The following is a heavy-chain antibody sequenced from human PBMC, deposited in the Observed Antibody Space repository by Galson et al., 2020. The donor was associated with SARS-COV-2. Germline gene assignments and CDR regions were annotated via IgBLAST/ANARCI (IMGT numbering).Heavy chain of an antibody. CDR1: GYTFTGYY. CDR3: ARDLRYCSSTSCRYGMDV. J-gene: IGHJ6*02. D-gene: IGHD2-2*01. Sequence: ASVKVSCKASGYTFTGYYMHWVRQAPGQGLEWMGWINPNSGGTNYAQKFQGRVTMTRDTSISTAYMELSRLRSDDTAVYYCARDLRYCSSTSCRYGMDVWGQGTTVTVSS. CDR2: INPNSGGT. V-gene: IGHV1-2*02.